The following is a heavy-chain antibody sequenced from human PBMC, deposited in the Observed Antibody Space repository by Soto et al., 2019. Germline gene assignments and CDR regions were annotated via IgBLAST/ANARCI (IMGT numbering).Heavy chain of an antibody. CDR3: ARRGSYSSSWYDY. J-gene: IGHJ4*02. CDR2: INHSGST. CDR1: GGSFSGYY. D-gene: IGHD6-13*01. V-gene: IGHV4-34*01. Sequence: SETLSLTCAVYGGSFSGYYWSWIRQPPGKGLEWIGYINHSGSTNYNPSLKSRVTISVDTSKNQFSLKLSSVTAADTAVYYCARRGSYSSSWYDYWGQGTLVTVSS.